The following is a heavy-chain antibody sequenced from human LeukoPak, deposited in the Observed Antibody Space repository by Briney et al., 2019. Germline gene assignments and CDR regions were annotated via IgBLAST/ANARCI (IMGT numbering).Heavy chain of an antibody. V-gene: IGHV3-53*01. Sequence: EGSLRLSCAASGFTVSSNYMSWVRPAPGKGLEWVSVIYSGGSTYYADSVKGRFTISRDNSKNTLYLQMNSLRAEDTAVYYCARDLPVSYWGQGTLVTVSS. CDR2: IYSGGST. CDR1: GFTVSSNY. CDR3: ARDLPVSY. J-gene: IGHJ4*02.